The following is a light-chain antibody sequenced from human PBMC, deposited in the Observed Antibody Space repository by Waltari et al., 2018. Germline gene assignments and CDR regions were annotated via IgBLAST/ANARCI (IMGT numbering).Light chain of an antibody. CDR2: AAS. J-gene: IGKJ2*01. V-gene: IGKV3-20*01. Sequence: IELTQSPGTLSLSPGDRASLSCKTSQTLGKYYVAWYQHKPGQSPRLLIYAASSRAAGIPDRFGGSGSGTDFTLTITRLEPEDSAVYYCQQYASSVLYTFGQGTKLEIK. CDR1: QTLGKYY. CDR3: QQYASSVLYT.